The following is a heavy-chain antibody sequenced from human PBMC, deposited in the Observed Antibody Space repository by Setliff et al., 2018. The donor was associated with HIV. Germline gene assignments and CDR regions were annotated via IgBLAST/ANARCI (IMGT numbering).Heavy chain of an antibody. J-gene: IGHJ4*02. CDR3: ASPNVGCSGGTCYSGSAFDY. V-gene: IGHV1-69*13. Sequence: ASVKVSCRVSGDTFRNYALNWVRQAPGQGLEWMGGIIPPVGAAVYAQNFQGRVTITADESTSTAYMELRTLRSEDTAIYYCASPNVGCSGGTCYSGSAFDYWGQGSPVTVSS. CDR2: IIPPVGAA. D-gene: IGHD2-15*01. CDR1: GDTFRNYA.